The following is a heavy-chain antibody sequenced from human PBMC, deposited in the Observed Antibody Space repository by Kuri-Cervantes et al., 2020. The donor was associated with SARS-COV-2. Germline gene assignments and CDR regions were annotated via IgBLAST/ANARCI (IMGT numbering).Heavy chain of an antibody. Sequence: GESLKISCTVSGGSVSSGSYYWSWVRQAPGKGLEWVSAISGSGGSAYYADSVKGRFTISRDNSKNTLYLQMNSLRAEDTAVYYCAKVQQLGSSWYWFDPWGQGTLVTVSS. D-gene: IGHD6-13*01. CDR2: ISGSGGSA. CDR3: AKVQQLGSSWYWFDP. V-gene: IGHV3-23*01. J-gene: IGHJ5*02. CDR1: GGSVSSGSYY.